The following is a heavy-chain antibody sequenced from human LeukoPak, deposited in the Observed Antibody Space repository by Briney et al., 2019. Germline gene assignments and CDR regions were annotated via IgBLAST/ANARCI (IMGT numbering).Heavy chain of an antibody. CDR3: ARAGSDILTGYPKDAFDI. CDR2: INPNSGGT. J-gene: IGHJ3*02. CDR1: GYTFTGYY. Sequence: EASVKVSCKASGYTFTGYYMHWVRQAPGQGLEWMGWINPNSGGTNYAQKFQGWVTMTRDTSISTAYMELSRLRSDDTAVYYCARAGSDILTGYPKDAFDIWGQGTMVTVSS. V-gene: IGHV1-2*04. D-gene: IGHD3-9*01.